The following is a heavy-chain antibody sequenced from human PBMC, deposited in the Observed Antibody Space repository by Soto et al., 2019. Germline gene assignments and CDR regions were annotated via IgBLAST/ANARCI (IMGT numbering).Heavy chain of an antibody. Sequence: ASVKVSCKASGGTFSSYAISWVRQAPGQGLEWMGGIIPIFGTANYAQKFQGRVTITADESTSTAYMELSSLRSEDTAVYYCARDHSDFCFDCHMGYWGQGTLVTVSS. D-gene: IGHD3-9*01. CDR1: GGTFSSYA. V-gene: IGHV1-69*13. J-gene: IGHJ4*02. CDR3: ARDHSDFCFDCHMGY. CDR2: IIPIFGTA.